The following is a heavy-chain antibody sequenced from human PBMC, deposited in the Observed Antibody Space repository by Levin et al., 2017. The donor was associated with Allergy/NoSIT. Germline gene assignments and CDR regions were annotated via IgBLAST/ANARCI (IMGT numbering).Heavy chain of an antibody. CDR2: ISYDGSNK. V-gene: IGHV3-30*18. J-gene: IGHJ3*02. Sequence: GGSLRLSCAASGFTFSSYGMHWVRQAPGKGLEWVAVISYDGSNKYYADSVKGRFTISRDNSKNTLYLQMNSLRAEDTAVYYCAKFCYGSGLDLGPNLNDAFDIWGQGTMVTVSS. CDR1: GFTFSSYG. D-gene: IGHD3-10*01. CDR3: AKFCYGSGLDLGPNLNDAFDI.